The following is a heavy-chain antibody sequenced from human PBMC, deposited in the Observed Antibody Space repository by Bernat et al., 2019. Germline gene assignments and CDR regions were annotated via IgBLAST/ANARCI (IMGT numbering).Heavy chain of an antibody. J-gene: IGHJ6*03. V-gene: IGHV3-23*04. CDR3: AKGDSSKSGSWYGAYYYYYYMDV. Sequence: EVQLVESGGGLVQPGGSLRLSCAASGFTFSSYAMSWVLQAPGRGLEWVSAISGSGGSTYYADSVTGRFTISRDNSKNTLYLQMNSLRAEDTAVYYCAKGDSSKSGSWYGAYYYYYYMDVWGKGPTVSVSS. D-gene: IGHD6-13*01. CDR1: GFTFSSYA. CDR2: ISGSGGST.